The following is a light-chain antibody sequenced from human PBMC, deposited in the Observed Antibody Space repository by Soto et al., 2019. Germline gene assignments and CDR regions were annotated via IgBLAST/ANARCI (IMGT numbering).Light chain of an antibody. J-gene: IGKJ4*01. CDR1: QSVSSY. CDR2: DAS. V-gene: IGKV3-11*01. CDR3: HQLFNWPSFT. Sequence: EIVLTQSPATLSLSPGERATLSCRASQSVSSYLAWYQQKPGQAPSLLIYDASNRATGIPARFSGSGSGTDFTLTISSLEPEDFAVYYCHQLFNWPSFTFGGGTKVEIK.